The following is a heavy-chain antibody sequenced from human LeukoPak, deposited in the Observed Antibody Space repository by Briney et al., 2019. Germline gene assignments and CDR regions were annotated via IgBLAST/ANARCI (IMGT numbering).Heavy chain of an antibody. J-gene: IGHJ4*02. CDR1: GFTFSSYA. Sequence: PGGSLRLSCAASGFTFSSYAMSWVRQAPGKGLEWVSAISGSGGSTYYADSVKGRFTISRDNSKNTLYLQMNSLRAEDTAVYYCARVREVVVVAATLCYWGQGTLVTVSS. CDR2: ISGSGGST. D-gene: IGHD2-15*01. V-gene: IGHV3-23*01. CDR3: ARVREVVVVAATLCY.